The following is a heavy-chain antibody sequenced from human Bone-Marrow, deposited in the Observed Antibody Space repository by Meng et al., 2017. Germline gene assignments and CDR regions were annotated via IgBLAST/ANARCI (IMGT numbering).Heavy chain of an antibody. J-gene: IGHJ5*02. CDR3: ARGWSPLLTGYYIGGGFGP. CDR2: IAYDGSNK. D-gene: IGHD3-9*01. V-gene: IGHV3-30*01. Sequence: GESLKISCAASGFTFSSYAMHWVRQAPGKGLEWVAVIAYDGSNKYYADSVKGRFTISRDNSKNSLYLQMNSLRAENAAVYYCARGWSPLLTGYYIGGGFGPWGQGTLVTVSS. CDR1: GFTFSSYA.